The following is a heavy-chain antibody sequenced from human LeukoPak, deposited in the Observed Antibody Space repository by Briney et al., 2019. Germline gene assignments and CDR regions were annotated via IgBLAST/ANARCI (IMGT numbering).Heavy chain of an antibody. CDR2: ITTSSSIL. Sequence: GGSLRLSCAASGFTLKGYSIIWVRQSPEKGVGWISYITTSSSILYYADSVKGRFTVSRDNAKNSVYLQVNSLRVEDSSVYFCARVRGPTVATWYFDLWGRGTLVTVST. J-gene: IGHJ2*01. V-gene: IGHV3-48*01. CDR3: ARVRGPTVATWYFDL. CDR1: GFTLKGYS. D-gene: IGHD4-17*01.